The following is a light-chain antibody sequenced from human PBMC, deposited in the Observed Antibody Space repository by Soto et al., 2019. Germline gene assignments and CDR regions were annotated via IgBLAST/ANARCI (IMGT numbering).Light chain of an antibody. V-gene: IGLV2-23*01. J-gene: IGLJ1*01. Sequence: QSAPGPPSSVSMTPGDSITISFTQTTGMVVGFSLAAWYQQHPAKAPKAMLSAGHRRPSGVPARFSGSTSVNSASLTVSGLQADDEADYYCCLYIGATSYVFGTAPNVTV. CDR2: AGH. CDR3: CLYIGATSYV. CDR1: TGMVVGFSL.